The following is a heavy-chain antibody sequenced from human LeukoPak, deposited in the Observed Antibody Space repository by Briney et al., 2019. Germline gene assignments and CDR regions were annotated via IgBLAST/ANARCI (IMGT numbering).Heavy chain of an antibody. CDR3: ARSQMTRVTGNYFDY. J-gene: IGHJ4*02. V-gene: IGHV3-66*01. Sequence: QPGGSLRLSCAASGFIVRSNYMSWVRQAPGKGLEWVSVIYSGGSTYHADSVRGRFTISRDNSKNTLYLQMNSLRAEDTALYYCARSQMTRVTGNYFDYWGQGTLVTVSS. CDR2: IYSGGST. D-gene: IGHD4-17*01. CDR1: GFIVRSNY.